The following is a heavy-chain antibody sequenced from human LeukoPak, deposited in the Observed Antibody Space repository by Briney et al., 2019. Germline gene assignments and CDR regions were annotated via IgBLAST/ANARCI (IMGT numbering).Heavy chain of an antibody. CDR1: GFTFSSDG. D-gene: IGHD2-15*01. CDR3: ATDAAYGYDRFDH. Sequence: GGSLRLSCAASGFTFSSDGMTWFLQAPGKGREGGANIIEDGGLRYYVDSVKGRFTISRDKTKKSLYLQMNSVRVEDTAVYYCATDAAYGYDRFDHWGQGTQVTVSS. J-gene: IGHJ4*02. V-gene: IGHV3-7*01. CDR2: IIEDGGLR.